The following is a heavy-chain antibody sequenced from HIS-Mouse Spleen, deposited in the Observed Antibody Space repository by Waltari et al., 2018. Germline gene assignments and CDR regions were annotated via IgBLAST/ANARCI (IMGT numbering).Heavy chain of an antibody. J-gene: IGHJ2*01. D-gene: IGHD6-13*01. CDR1: GGPISSSSYY. Sequence: QLQLQESGPGLVKPSETLSLTCTVSGGPISSSSYYWGWIRKPTGQGLEWIWSIHYSGSTYYNPSLKSRGTISVDTSKNQFSLKLSSVTTADTAVYYCAREIPYSSSWYDWYFDLWGRGTLVTVSS. CDR2: IHYSGST. V-gene: IGHV4-39*07. CDR3: AREIPYSSSWYDWYFDL.